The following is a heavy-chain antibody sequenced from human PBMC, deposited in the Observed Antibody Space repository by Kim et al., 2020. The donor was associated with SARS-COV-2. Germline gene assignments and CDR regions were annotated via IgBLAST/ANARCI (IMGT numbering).Heavy chain of an antibody. D-gene: IGHD5-18*01. CDR1: GFTFSSYW. J-gene: IGHJ4*02. V-gene: IGHV3-74*01. Sequence: GGSLRLSCAASGFTFSSYWMHWVRQAPGKGLVWVSRINSDGSSTSYADSVKGRFTISRDNAKNTLYLQMNSLRAEDTAVYYCARDPQLWLRQGNYFDYWGQGTLVTVSS. CDR3: ARDPQLWLRQGNYFDY. CDR2: INSDGSST.